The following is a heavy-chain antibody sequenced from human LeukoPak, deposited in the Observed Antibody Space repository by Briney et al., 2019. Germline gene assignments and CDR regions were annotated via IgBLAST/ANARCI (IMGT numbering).Heavy chain of an antibody. CDR3: ARGNWNYSWYLDY. CDR2: IIPIFGTA. J-gene: IGHJ4*02. CDR1: GGTFSSYA. V-gene: IGHV1-69*05. D-gene: IGHD1-7*01. Sequence: ASVKVSCKASGGTFSSYAISWVRQAPGQGLEWMGGIIPIFGTANYTQKFQGRVTITTDESTSTAYMELSSLRSEDTAVYYCARGNWNYSWYLDYWGQGTLVTVSS.